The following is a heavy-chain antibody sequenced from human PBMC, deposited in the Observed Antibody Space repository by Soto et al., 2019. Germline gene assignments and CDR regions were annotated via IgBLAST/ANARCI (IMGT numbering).Heavy chain of an antibody. J-gene: IGHJ4*02. Sequence: GGSLRLSCSASVFTFSSYAMSWFRQAPGKGLEWVSAISGSGGSTYYADSVKGRFTISRDNSKNTLYLQMNSLRAEDTAVYYCAKVSGATLFDYWRQGTLVTVSS. CDR2: ISGSGGST. V-gene: IGHV3-23*01. CDR1: VFTFSSYA. D-gene: IGHD1-26*01. CDR3: AKVSGATLFDY.